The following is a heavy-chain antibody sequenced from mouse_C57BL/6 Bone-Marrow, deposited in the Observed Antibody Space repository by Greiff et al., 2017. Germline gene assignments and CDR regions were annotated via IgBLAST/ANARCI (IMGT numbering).Heavy chain of an antibody. CDR3: ARWGLYSNYWAMDY. D-gene: IGHD2-5*01. Sequence: QVQLLPPGAELVKPGASVKMSCKASGYTFTSYWITWVKQRPGQGLEWIGDIYPGSGSTNYNEKFKSKATLTVDTSSSTAYMQLSSLTSEDSAVYYCARWGLYSNYWAMDYWGQGTSVTVSS. J-gene: IGHJ4*01. CDR1: GYTFTSYW. V-gene: IGHV1-55*01. CDR2: IYPGSGST.